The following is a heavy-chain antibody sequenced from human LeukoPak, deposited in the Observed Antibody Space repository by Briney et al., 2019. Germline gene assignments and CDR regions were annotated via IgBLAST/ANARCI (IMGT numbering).Heavy chain of an antibody. J-gene: IGHJ6*04. CDR1: GFTFSVSA. CDR3: THPAYYYGLDV. CDR2: IKTKADNYAT. D-gene: IGHD6-25*01. Sequence: GGSLKLSCAASGFTFSVSAIHWVRQASGKGLEWVGRIKTKADNYATAYDASVKGRFTISRDDSKNTAYLQMNSLKIEDTAVYYCTHPAYYYGLDVWGKGNTVTVSS. V-gene: IGHV3-73*01.